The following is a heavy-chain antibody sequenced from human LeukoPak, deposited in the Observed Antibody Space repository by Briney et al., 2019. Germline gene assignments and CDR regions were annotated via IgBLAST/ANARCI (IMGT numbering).Heavy chain of an antibody. CDR2: ISTYNGNT. Sequence: ASVKVSCKASGYTFTNYGINWVRQAPGQGLEWMGWISTYNGNTNYAQKLQGRVTMTTDTSTSTAYMELSSLRSEDTAVYYCASCPYDYVWGSYRSWVYWGQGTLVTVSS. CDR1: GYTFTNYG. D-gene: IGHD3-16*02. CDR3: ASCPYDYVWGSYRSWVY. V-gene: IGHV1-18*01. J-gene: IGHJ4*02.